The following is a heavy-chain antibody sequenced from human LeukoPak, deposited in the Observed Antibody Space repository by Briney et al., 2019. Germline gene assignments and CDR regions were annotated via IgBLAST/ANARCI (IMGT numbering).Heavy chain of an antibody. Sequence: ASVKVSCKASGYTFTGYYMHWLRQAPGQGLEWMGWINPNSGGTNYAQNFQGRVTMTRDTSINTAYMELSRLRSDDTAVYYCAINRDSCGGESDWYFDLWGRGTLVTVSS. CDR3: AINRDSCGGESDWYFDL. J-gene: IGHJ2*01. CDR1: GYTFTGYY. CDR2: INPNSGGT. D-gene: IGHD3-22*01. V-gene: IGHV1-2*02.